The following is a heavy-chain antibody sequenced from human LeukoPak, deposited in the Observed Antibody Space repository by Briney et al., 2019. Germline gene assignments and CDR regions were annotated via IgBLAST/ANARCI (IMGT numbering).Heavy chain of an antibody. CDR2: ISWNSGSI. CDR3: AKDSGSGIGPFDY. J-gene: IGHJ4*02. Sequence: GRSLRLSCAASGFTFDDYAMHWVRQAPGKGREWVSGISWNSGSIGYADSVKGRFTISRDNAKNSLYLQMKSLRAEDTALYYCAKDSGSGIGPFDYWGQGTLVTVSS. D-gene: IGHD2-15*01. CDR1: GFTFDDYA. V-gene: IGHV3-9*01.